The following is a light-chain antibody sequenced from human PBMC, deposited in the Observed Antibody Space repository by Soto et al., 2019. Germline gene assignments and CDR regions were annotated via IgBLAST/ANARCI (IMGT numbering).Light chain of an antibody. V-gene: IGKV3-11*01. CDR3: QQRSDWPST. CDR1: QIVNIY. CDR2: DTS. J-gene: IGKJ4*01. Sequence: EIVLTQSPGTLSLSPGERATLSCRASQIVNIYLAWYQQKPGQAPRILIYDTSSRATGIPARFSGSGSGTDFTLTISSLEPEDFAVYYCQQRSDWPSTFGGGTKVDIK.